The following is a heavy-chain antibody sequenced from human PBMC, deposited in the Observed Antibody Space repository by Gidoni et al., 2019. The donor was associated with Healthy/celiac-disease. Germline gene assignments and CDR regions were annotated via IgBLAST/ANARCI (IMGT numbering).Heavy chain of an antibody. Sequence: EVQLVESGGVVVQPGGSLRLSCAASGFTFDDYAMHWVRQAPGKGLEWVSLISWDGGSTYYADSVKGRFTISRDNSKNSLYLQMNSLRAEDTALYYCAKDIRGADGSPYYYYGMDVWGQGTTVTVSS. V-gene: IGHV3-43D*03. CDR1: GFTFDDYA. D-gene: IGHD3-10*01. J-gene: IGHJ6*02. CDR3: AKDIRGADGSPYYYYGMDV. CDR2: ISWDGGST.